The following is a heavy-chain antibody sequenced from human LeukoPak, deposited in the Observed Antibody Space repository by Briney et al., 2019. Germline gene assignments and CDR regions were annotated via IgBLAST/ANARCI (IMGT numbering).Heavy chain of an antibody. D-gene: IGHD1-7*01. CDR1: GFTFSSYA. J-gene: IGHJ4*02. Sequence: PGGSLRLSCAASGFTFSSYAMSWVRQAPGKGLEWVSGIRASGGTTFYADSVKGRFTISRDSSENTLYLQMNSLRVEDTAIYYCAKDSYNWNYGLFDFWGQGTLVTVSS. CDR2: IRASGGTT. V-gene: IGHV3-23*01. CDR3: AKDSYNWNYGLFDF.